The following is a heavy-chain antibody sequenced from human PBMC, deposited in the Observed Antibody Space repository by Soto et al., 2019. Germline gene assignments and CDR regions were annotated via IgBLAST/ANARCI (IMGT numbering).Heavy chain of an antibody. D-gene: IGHD5-12*01. CDR3: ARGGYSGYVSDAFDI. CDR1: GGSISSYY. J-gene: IGHJ3*02. V-gene: IGHV4-4*07. Sequence: SETLSLTCTVSGGSISSYYWSWIRQPAGKGLEWIGRIYTSGSTNYNPSLKSRVTMSVDTSKDQFSLKLSSVTAADTAVYYCARGGYSGYVSDAFDIWGQGTMVTVSS. CDR2: IYTSGST.